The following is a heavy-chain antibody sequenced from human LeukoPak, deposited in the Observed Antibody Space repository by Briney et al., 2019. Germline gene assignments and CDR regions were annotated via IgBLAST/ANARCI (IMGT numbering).Heavy chain of an antibody. V-gene: IGHV3-33*01. J-gene: IGHJ4*02. CDR3: ARYGSGKNFDY. Sequence: GGSLRLSCAASGFTFSSYGMHWVRQAPGKGLEWVAVIWYDGSQKYYADAVKGRFTISRDNSKNTLFLQMNSLRAEDTAVYYCARYGSGKNFDYWGQGTLVTVSS. D-gene: IGHD3-10*01. CDR1: GFTFSSYG. CDR2: IWYDGSQK.